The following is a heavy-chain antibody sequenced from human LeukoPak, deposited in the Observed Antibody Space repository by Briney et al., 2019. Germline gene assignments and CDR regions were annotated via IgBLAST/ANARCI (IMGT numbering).Heavy chain of an antibody. J-gene: IGHJ4*02. Sequence: SETLSLTCIVSGGSISSYYWSWIRQPPGKGLEWIGYIYYSGSTNYNPSLESRLTTSLDTSKNQFSLKLSSVTAADTAVYYCARGKYYFDYWGQGTLVTVSS. CDR2: IYYSGST. V-gene: IGHV4-59*01. CDR3: ARGKYYFDY. CDR1: GGSISSYY.